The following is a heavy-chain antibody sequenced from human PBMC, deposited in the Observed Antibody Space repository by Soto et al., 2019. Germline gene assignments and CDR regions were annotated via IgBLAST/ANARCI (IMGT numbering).Heavy chain of an antibody. Sequence: GGSLRLSCAASGFTVSSYYMSWVRQAPGKGLEWVANIKQDGSEKYYVDSVKGRFTISRDNAKNSLYMQMNSLRAEVTAVYYCATDSSGYYLWGYYYYYYGMDDWVQGTSVTVYS. J-gene: IGHJ6*02. V-gene: IGHV3-7*03. CDR1: GFTVSSYY. CDR2: IKQDGSEK. CDR3: ATDSSGYYLWGYYYYYYGMDD. D-gene: IGHD3-22*01.